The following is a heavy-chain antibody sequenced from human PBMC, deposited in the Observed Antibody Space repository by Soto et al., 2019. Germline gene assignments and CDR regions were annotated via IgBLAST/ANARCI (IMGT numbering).Heavy chain of an antibody. V-gene: IGHV1-69*13. D-gene: IGHD2-15*01. J-gene: IGHJ5*02. CDR3: ARAPIRYCSGGSCYATLDP. Sequence: RASVKVSCKASGGTLTISSHGISWVRQAPGQGLEWMGGIIPIFGTANYAQKFQGRVTITADESTSTAYMELSSLRSEDTAVYYCARAPIRYCSGGSCYATLDPWGQGTLVTVS. CDR2: IIPIFGTA. CDR1: GGTLTISSHG.